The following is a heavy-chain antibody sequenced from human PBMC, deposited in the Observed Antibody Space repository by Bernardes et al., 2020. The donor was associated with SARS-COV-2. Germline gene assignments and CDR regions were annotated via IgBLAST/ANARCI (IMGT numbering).Heavy chain of an antibody. V-gene: IGHV4-38-2*02. J-gene: IGHJ6*02. CDR1: RYSISSGYY. D-gene: IGHD2-2*01. CDR3: ARDCSSTSCYAGMGWVDGMDG. Sequence: SETLSLTCAVSRYSISSGYYWGCVRPPPVTLPEWIGSIYHRGITYYNPSLKRRVTISVDTSKNQFSLKLSSVTAADTAGYYCARDCSSTSCYAGMGWVDGMDGWGQGTTVTVSS. CDR2: IYHRGIT.